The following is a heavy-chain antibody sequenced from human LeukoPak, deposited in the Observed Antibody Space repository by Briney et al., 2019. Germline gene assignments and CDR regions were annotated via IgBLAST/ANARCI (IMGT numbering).Heavy chain of an antibody. V-gene: IGHV1-18*01. CDR1: GYTFTSYG. J-gene: IGHJ4*02. CDR2: ISAYNGNT. CDR3: ARELYSSGWSDPYFDY. D-gene: IGHD6-19*01. Sequence: ASVRVSCKASGYTFTSYGISWVRQAPGQGLEWMGWISAYNGNTNYAQKLQGRVTMTTDTSTSTAYMELRSLRSDDTAVYYCARELYSSGWSDPYFDYWGQGTLVTVSP.